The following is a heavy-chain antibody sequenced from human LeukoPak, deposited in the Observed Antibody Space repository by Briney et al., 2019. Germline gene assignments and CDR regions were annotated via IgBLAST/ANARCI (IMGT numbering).Heavy chain of an antibody. CDR2: IYYSGST. Sequence: SETLSLTCTVSGGSISSSSYYWGWIRQPPGKGLEWIVSIYYSGSTYYNPSLKSRVTISVDTSKNQFSLKLSSVTAADTAVYYCARHGPPGITIFGVAPYNWFDPWGQGTLVTVSS. J-gene: IGHJ5*02. CDR1: GGSISSSSYY. CDR3: ARHGPPGITIFGVAPYNWFDP. V-gene: IGHV4-39*01. D-gene: IGHD3-3*01.